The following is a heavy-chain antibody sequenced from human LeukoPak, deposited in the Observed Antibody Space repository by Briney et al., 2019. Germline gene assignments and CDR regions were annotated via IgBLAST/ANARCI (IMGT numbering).Heavy chain of an antibody. D-gene: IGHD5-12*01. CDR2: ISGSGGST. V-gene: IGHV3-23*01. CDR1: GFTFSSHW. J-gene: IGHJ6*02. Sequence: GGSLRLSCAASGFTFSSHWMHWVRQAPGKGLEWVSAISGSGGSTYYADSMKGRFTISRDNSKNTLYLQMNSLRAEDTAVYYCAKGGWLYYYGMDVWGQGTTVTVSS. CDR3: AKGGWLYYYGMDV.